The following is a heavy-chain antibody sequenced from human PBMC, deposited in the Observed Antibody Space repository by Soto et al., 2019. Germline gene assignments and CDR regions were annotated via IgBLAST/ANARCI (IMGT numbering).Heavy chain of an antibody. CDR2: IYYSGST. CDR3: ARAVGGASDVFDI. CDR1: GGSISSGDYY. D-gene: IGHD6-19*01. J-gene: IGHJ3*02. V-gene: IGHV4-30-4*01. Sequence: PSETLSLTCTVSGGSISSGDYYWSWIRQPPGKGLEWIGYIYYSGSTYYNPSLKSRVTISVDTSKNQFSLKLSSVTAADTAVYYCARAVGGASDVFDIRGQVTMVTVSS.